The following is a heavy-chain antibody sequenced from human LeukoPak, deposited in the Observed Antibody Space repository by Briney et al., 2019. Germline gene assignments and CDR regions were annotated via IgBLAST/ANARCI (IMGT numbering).Heavy chain of an antibody. CDR3: ARQRNRIPGYSRPFDY. CDR1: GFTFSSYW. D-gene: IGHD6-13*01. J-gene: IGHJ4*02. Sequence: PGGSLRLSCAASGFTFSSYWMSWVRQAPGKGLEWVANIKQDGSEKYYVDSVKGRFTISRDNAKNSLYLQMNSLRAEDTAVYYCARQRNRIPGYSRPFDYWGQGTLVTVSS. V-gene: IGHV3-7*01. CDR2: IKQDGSEK.